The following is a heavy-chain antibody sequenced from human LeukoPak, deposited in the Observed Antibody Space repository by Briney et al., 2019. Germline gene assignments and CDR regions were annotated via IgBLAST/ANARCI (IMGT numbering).Heavy chain of an antibody. CDR2: ISSSSSYI. Sequence: GGSLRLSCAASGFTFSSYSMNWVRQAPGKGLEWVSSISSSSSYIYYADSAKGRFTISRDNAKNSLYLQMNSLRAEDTAVYYCARDNGLQDFDYWGQGTLVTVSS. V-gene: IGHV3-21*01. D-gene: IGHD4-4*01. CDR3: ARDNGLQDFDY. CDR1: GFTFSSYS. J-gene: IGHJ4*02.